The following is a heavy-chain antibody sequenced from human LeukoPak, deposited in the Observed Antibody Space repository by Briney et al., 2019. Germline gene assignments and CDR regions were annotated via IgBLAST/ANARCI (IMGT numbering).Heavy chain of an antibody. CDR2: MNPNSGNT. D-gene: IGHD4-17*01. J-gene: IGHJ4*02. V-gene: IGHV1-8*03. Sequence: ASVKLSCKSSGYTFTSYDINWVRQATGQGLEWMGWMNPNSGNTGYAQNFQGRVTITRNTSISTAYMELSSLRSEDTAVYCCARGVHYGDYLDYWGQGTLVTVSS. CDR1: GYTFTSYD. CDR3: ARGVHYGDYLDY.